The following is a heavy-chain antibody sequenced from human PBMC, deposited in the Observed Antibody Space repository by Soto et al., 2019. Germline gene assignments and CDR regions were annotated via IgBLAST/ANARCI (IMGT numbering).Heavy chain of an antibody. J-gene: IGHJ4*02. D-gene: IGHD3-22*01. CDR2: IWYDGSNK. V-gene: IGHV3-33*01. CDR3: ARDLDYYDSSGYPKY. CDR1: GFTFSSYG. Sequence: QVQLVESGGGVVQPGRSLRLSCAASGFTFSSYGMHWVRQAPGKGLEWVAVIWYDGSNKYYADSVKGRLTISRDNSKNTLYLQMNSLRAEDTAVYYCARDLDYYDSSGYPKYWGQGTLVTVSS.